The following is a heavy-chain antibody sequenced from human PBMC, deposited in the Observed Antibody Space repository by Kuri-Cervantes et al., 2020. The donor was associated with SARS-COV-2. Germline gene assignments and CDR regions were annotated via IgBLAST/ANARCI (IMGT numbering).Heavy chain of an antibody. Sequence: GESLKISCAASGFTFSNYWMTWVRQAPGKGLEWVANIKEDGNEKYYVDSVKGRFTISRDNAKNSLYLQMNSLRAEDTALYHCARAEYDPHHYYYYMDVWGKGTTVTVSS. D-gene: IGHD2/OR15-2a*01. CDR2: IKEDGNEK. CDR1: GFTFSNYW. J-gene: IGHJ6*03. V-gene: IGHV3-7*03. CDR3: ARAEYDPHHYYYYMDV.